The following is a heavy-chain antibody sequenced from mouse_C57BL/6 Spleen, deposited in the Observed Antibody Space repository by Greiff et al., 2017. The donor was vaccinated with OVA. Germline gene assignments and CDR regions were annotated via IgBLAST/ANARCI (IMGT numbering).Heavy chain of an antibody. CDR3: ARRTAHWYFDV. Sequence: EVKLLESGPELVKPGASVKIPCKASGYTFTDYNMDWVKQSHGKSLEWIGDINPNNGGTIYNQKFKGKATLTVDKSSSTAYMELRSLTSEDTAVYYCARRTAHWYFDVWGTGTTVTVSS. D-gene: IGHD1-2*01. CDR1: GYTFTDYN. J-gene: IGHJ1*03. V-gene: IGHV1-18*01. CDR2: INPNNGGT.